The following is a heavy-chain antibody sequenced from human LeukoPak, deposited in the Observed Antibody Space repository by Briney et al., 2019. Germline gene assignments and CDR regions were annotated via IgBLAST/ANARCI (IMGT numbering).Heavy chain of an antibody. CDR1: GFTFSNAW. CDR3: TTYYDFWSGYYNGRNY. CDR2: IKSKTDGGTT. Sequence: GGSLRLSCAASGFTFSNAWVSWVRQAPGKGLEWVGRIKSKTDGGTTDYAAPVKGRFTISRDDSKNTLYLQMNSLKTEDTAVYYCTTYYDFWSGYYNGRNYWGQGTLVTVSS. D-gene: IGHD3-3*01. J-gene: IGHJ4*02. V-gene: IGHV3-15*01.